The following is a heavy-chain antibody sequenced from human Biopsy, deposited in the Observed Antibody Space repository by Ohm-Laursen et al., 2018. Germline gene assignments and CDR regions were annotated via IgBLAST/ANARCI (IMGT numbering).Heavy chain of an antibody. CDR2: INHRGST. V-gene: IGHV4-34*01. D-gene: IGHD3-16*01. CDR3: ARAVDYYDPYYYYGLDV. Sequence: SETLSLTCAVYGGSFSGYYWSWIRQPPGKGLEWIGEINHRGSTNYNPSLKSRVTISVDTSKIQLSLKLRSVTAADTAVYYCARAVDYYDPYYYYGLDVWGQGTTVTVSS. J-gene: IGHJ6*02. CDR1: GGSFSGYY.